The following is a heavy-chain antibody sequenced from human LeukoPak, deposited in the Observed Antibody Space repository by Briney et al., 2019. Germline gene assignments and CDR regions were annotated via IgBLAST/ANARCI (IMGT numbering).Heavy chain of an antibody. J-gene: IGHJ4*02. CDR2: IYYSGST. V-gene: IGHV4-59*01. CDR3: ATSRWRYGSVDY. CDR1: NGSISNYY. D-gene: IGHD3-10*01. Sequence: SETLSLTCTVSNGSISNYYWSWLRQPPGKGLEWIGYIYYSGSTNYNPSLKSRVTISLDTSRNQVSLKLSSVTAADTAVYFCATSRWRYGSVDYWGQGTLVTVSS.